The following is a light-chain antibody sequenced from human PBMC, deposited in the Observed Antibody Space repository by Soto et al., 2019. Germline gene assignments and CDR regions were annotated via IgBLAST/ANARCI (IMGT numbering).Light chain of an antibody. CDR2: EVT. Sequence: QSALTQPPSVSGSPGQSISISCTGTRSDVGGYNYVSWYQQHPGKAPKVMTYEVTYRPAGVSSRFSGSKSGNTAYLTISGLQAEDEADYYCSSFTSSITYVFGTGTKLTVL. J-gene: IGLJ1*01. CDR1: RSDVGGYNY. CDR3: SSFTSSITYV. V-gene: IGLV2-14*03.